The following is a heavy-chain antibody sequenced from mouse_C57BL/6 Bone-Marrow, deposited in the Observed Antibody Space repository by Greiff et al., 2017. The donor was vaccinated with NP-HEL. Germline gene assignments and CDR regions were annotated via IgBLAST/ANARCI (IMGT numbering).Heavy chain of an antibody. J-gene: IGHJ2*01. D-gene: IGHD3-2*02. V-gene: IGHV1-81*01. CDR3: ARASSGWRRDY. CDR1: GYTFTSYG. CDR2: IYPRSGNT. Sequence: QVQLQHSGAELARPGASVKLSCKASGYTFTSYGISWVKQRTGQGLEWIGEIYPRSGNTYYNEKFKGKATLTADKSSSTAYMELRSLTSEDSAVYFCARASSGWRRDYWGQGTTLTVSS.